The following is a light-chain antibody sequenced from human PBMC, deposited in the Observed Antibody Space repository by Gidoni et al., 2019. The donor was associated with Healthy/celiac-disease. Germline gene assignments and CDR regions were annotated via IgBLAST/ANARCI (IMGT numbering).Light chain of an antibody. V-gene: IGKV3-11*01. CDR2: DAS. Sequence: EIVLTQYPATLSLSPGERATLSCRASQSVSSYLAWYQLKPGQAPRLLIYDASNRATGIPARFSGSGSGTDFTLTISSLEPEDFAVYYCQQRRNWPPLTFGQGTKVEIK. CDR3: QQRRNWPPLT. J-gene: IGKJ1*01. CDR1: QSVSSY.